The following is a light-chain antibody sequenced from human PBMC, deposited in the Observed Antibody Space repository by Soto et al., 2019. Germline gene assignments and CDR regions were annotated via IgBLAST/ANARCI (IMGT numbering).Light chain of an antibody. CDR1: SSNIGSYT. V-gene: IGLV1-44*01. CDR3: AAWDDSLNGLYV. J-gene: IGLJ1*01. CDR2: SNN. Sequence: QSVLTQPPSASGTPGQRVTISCSGSSSNIGSYTVNWYQQLPGTAPKLLIYSNNQRPSVVPDRFSGSKSGTSASLAISGLQSEDEAGYYCAAWDDSLNGLYVFGTGTKVTVL.